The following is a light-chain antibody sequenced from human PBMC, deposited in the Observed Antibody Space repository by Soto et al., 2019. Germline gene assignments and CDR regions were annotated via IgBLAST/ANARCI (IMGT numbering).Light chain of an antibody. V-gene: IGLV2-8*01. J-gene: IGLJ3*02. CDR2: EVT. CDR1: SSDVGGYNY. CDR3: CSYAGTNRPL. Sequence: QSVLTQPPSASGSPGQSVTISCTGTSSDVGGYNYVSWYQQHPGKAPKLIIYEVTTRSSGVPDRFSGSKSGNTASLTVSGLQAEDEADYYCCSYAGTNRPLFGGGIKLTVL.